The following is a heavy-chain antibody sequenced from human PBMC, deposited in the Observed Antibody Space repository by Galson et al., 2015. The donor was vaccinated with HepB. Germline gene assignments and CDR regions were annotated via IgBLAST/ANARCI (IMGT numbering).Heavy chain of an antibody. CDR3: ARGPARGSSWTDAFDI. CDR1: GFTFSSYA. CDR2: ISYDGSNK. Sequence: SLRLSCAASGFTFSSYAMHWVRQAPGKGLEWVAVISYDGSNKYYADSVKGRFTISRDNSKNTLYLQMNSLRAEDTAVYYCARGPARGSSWTDAFDIWGQGTMVTVSS. D-gene: IGHD6-13*01. V-gene: IGHV3-30-3*01. J-gene: IGHJ3*02.